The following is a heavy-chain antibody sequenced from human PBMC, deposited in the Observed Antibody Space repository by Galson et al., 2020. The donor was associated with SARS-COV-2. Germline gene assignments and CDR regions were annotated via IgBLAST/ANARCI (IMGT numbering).Heavy chain of an antibody. J-gene: IGHJ4*02. D-gene: IGHD3-10*01. CDR3: ARTDTIEYYYGSGTEPLVDY. V-gene: IGHV1-18*01. Sequence: ASVKVSCKASGYTFTSYGISWVRQAPGQRLEWMGWISAYNDNTKYAQNLHGRVTMTTDTSTATAYMELRSLRSDDTAVFYCARTDTIEYYYGSGTEPLVDYWGQGTLVTVSS. CDR2: ISAYNDNT. CDR1: GYTFTSYG.